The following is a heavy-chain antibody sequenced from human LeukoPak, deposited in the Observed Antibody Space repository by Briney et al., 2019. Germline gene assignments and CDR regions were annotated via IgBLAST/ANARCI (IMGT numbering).Heavy chain of an antibody. CDR3: AKTYGSSWHDFDP. V-gene: IGHV3-30*18. D-gene: IGHD6-13*01. CDR2: ISNDGSNK. CDR1: GFTFGSCA. J-gene: IGHJ5*02. Sequence: GRSLRLSCAASGFTFGSCAMHWVRQAPGKGLEWVAIISNDGSNKYYADSVKGRFTISRDNSKNTLYLQMNSLRAEDTAVYYCAKTYGSSWHDFDPWGQGTLVTVSS.